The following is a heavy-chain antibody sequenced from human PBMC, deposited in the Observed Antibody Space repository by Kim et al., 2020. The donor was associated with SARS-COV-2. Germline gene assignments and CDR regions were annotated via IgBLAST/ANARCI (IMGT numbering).Heavy chain of an antibody. CDR1: GGSISSYY. J-gene: IGHJ2*01. V-gene: IGHV4-59*13. CDR3: ASGYGFFDL. Sequence: SETLSLTCTVSGGSISSYYWSWIRQPPGKGLEWIGYIYYSGSTNYNPSLKSRVTISVDTSKNQFSLKLSSVTAADTAVYYCASGYGFFDLWGRGTLVTVSS. CDR2: IYYSGST. D-gene: IGHD2-2*01.